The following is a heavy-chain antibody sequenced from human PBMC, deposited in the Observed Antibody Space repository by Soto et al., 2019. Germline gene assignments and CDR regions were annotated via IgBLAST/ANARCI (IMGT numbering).Heavy chain of an antibody. Sequence: SVKVSCKTSGGTFSSYAISWVRQAPGQGLEWMGGIIPIFGTANYAQKFQGRVTITADESTSTAYMELSSLRSEDTAVYYCARSRGYGDFMGYWGQGTLVTVSS. CDR2: IIPIFGTA. CDR3: ARSRGYGDFMGY. D-gene: IGHD4-17*01. CDR1: GGTFSSYA. V-gene: IGHV1-69*13. J-gene: IGHJ4*02.